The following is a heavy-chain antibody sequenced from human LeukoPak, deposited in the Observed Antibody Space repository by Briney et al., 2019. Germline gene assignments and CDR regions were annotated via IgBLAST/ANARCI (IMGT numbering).Heavy chain of an antibody. CDR3: ARSKGPSFDP. CDR1: GGSISSSSYY. J-gene: IGHJ5*02. V-gene: IGHV4-39*01. CDR2: IYYSGST. Sequence: PSETLSLTCTVSGGSISSSSYYWGWIRQPPGKGLEWIGRIYYSGSTYYNPSLKSRVTISVDTSKNQFSLKLSSVTAADTAVYYCARSKGPSFDPWGQGTLVTVSS.